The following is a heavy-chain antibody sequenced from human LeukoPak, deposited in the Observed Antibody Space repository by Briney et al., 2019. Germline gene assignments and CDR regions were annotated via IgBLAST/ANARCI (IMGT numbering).Heavy chain of an antibody. Sequence: GASVKVSCKASGYTFTSYGISWVRQAPGQGLEWMGWISAYNGNTNYAQKLQGRVTMTTDTSTSTAYMELRSLRSDDTAVHYCARVYCSGGSCYNRHFDYWGQGTLVTVSS. CDR2: ISAYNGNT. CDR3: ARVYCSGGSCYNRHFDY. V-gene: IGHV1-18*01. J-gene: IGHJ4*02. CDR1: GYTFTSYG. D-gene: IGHD2-15*01.